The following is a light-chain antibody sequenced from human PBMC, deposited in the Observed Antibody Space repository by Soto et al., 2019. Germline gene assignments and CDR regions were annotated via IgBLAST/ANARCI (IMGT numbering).Light chain of an antibody. CDR1: QNIGNIY. CDR3: KQYDSSLTWT. Sequence: EIVLTQSPGTLSLSPGERATLSCRASQNIGNIYLAWYQQKPGQAPRLLIYGASNRATGIPDRFSGSGSGTDFTLTISRLEAEDFEVYYGKQYDSSLTWTFRQGTKVEVK. J-gene: IGKJ1*01. CDR2: GAS. V-gene: IGKV3-20*01.